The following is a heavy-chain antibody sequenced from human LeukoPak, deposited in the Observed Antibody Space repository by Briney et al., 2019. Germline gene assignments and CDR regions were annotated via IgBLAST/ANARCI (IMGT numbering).Heavy chain of an antibody. CDR2: ITSGGDT. CDR1: GFTFSKYD. CDR3: ARTYCSGGSCHFDY. V-gene: IGHV3-13*04. Sequence: GGSLRLSCAGSGFTFSKYDMHWVRQATGRGLEWVSDITSGGDTHYQGSVKGRFTISRDNAKNSFYLEMNSLRVGDTAVYYCARTYCSGGSCHFDYWGQGTLVTVSS. D-gene: IGHD2-15*01. J-gene: IGHJ4*02.